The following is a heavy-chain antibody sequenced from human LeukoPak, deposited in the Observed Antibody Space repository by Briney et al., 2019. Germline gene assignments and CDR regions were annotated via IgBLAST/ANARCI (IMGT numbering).Heavy chain of an antibody. D-gene: IGHD2-15*01. CDR2: IWYDGSNK. V-gene: IGHV3-33*01. CDR1: GFTFSSYG. J-gene: IGHJ4*02. Sequence: PGGSLRLSCAASGFTFSSYGMHWVRQAPGKGLEWVAVIWYDGSNKYYADSVKGRFTISGDNSKNTLYLQMNSLRAEDTAVYYCARVRLEDIVVVVAANPPDYWGQGTLVTVSS. CDR3: ARVRLEDIVVVVAANPPDY.